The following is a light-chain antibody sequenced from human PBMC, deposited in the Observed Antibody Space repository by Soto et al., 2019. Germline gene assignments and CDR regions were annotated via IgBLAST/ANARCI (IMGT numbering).Light chain of an antibody. V-gene: IGKV1-17*01. J-gene: IGKJ1*01. CDR3: LQYYYFPRT. CDR1: QDIQHY. CDR2: ADS. Sequence: DIQMTQSPSSLSAAFGDRVTISCLTSQDIQHYLGCFQQKPGEAPKRLIYADSNLHPGVPSRFSGSGSGTELIITVNSVQAEDFATYFCLQYYYFPRTFGQVTKVAIK.